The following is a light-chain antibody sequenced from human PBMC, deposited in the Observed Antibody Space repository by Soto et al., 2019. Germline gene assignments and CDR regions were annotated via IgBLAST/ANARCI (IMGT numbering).Light chain of an antibody. V-gene: IGLV2-8*01. J-gene: IGLJ2*01. CDR3: TSYAGSNNVVV. CDR2: EVS. CDR1: SSDVGGYNY. Sequence: QSALTQPPSASGSPGQSVTLSCTGTSSDVGGYNYVSWYQQHPGKAPKLMIYEVSKRPSGVPDRFSGSKSGNTASLTASGLQAEDEADYYCTSYAGSNNVVVFGGGTQLTV.